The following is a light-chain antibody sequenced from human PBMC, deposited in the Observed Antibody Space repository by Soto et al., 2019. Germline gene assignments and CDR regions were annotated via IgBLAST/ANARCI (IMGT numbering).Light chain of an antibody. CDR3: QQYYSTLFT. CDR1: QSVLYSSNNKNY. Sequence: DIVMTQSPDSLAVSLGERATINCKSSQSVLYSSNNKNYLAWYQQKPGQPPKLLIYWASTRESGVPDRFSGSGFGTDFTLPISSLQAEDVAVYFCQQYYSTLFTFGPGTKVDIK. J-gene: IGKJ3*01. V-gene: IGKV4-1*01. CDR2: WAS.